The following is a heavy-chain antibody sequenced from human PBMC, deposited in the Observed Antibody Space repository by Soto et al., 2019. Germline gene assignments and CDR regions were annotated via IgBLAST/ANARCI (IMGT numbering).Heavy chain of an antibody. CDR2: IGGSGGST. J-gene: IGHJ4*02. V-gene: IGHV3-23*01. CDR3: AKDRLDGTRSLDY. D-gene: IGHD6-19*01. CDR1: GFTFSTYA. Sequence: PGGSLRLSCAASGFTFSTYATSWVRQAPGKGLEWVSTIGGSGGSTYYADSVKGRFTISRDNSKNTLYLQMNSLRAEDTAVYYCAKDRLDGTRSLDYWGQGTLVTVSS.